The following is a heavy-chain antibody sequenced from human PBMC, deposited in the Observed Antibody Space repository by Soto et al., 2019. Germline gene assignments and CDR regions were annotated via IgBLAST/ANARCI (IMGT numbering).Heavy chain of an antibody. Sequence: GASVKVSCKASGGTFTSYDISWVRQAPGQELEWVGGIIPIFGITGYAQKFQGRVTITADKSTSTAYMEVSSLRSEDTAVYYCARAQTTVTTSPWFDPWGQGTLVTVSS. CDR1: GGTFTSYD. CDR3: ARAQTTVTTSPWFDP. V-gene: IGHV1-69*10. CDR2: IIPIFGIT. D-gene: IGHD4-17*01. J-gene: IGHJ5*02.